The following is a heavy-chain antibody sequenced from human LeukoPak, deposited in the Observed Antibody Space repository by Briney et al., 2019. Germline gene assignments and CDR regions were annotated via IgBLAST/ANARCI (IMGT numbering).Heavy chain of an antibody. V-gene: IGHV3-7*01. CDR1: GFALSNHW. CDR3: ARWGAGSCYDY. Sequence: GGSLRLSCAASGFALSNHWMSWVRQAPGKGLEWVANIKQDGSDKYYLDSVKGRFTISRDNANNSLSLQMNSLRGEDTAVYYCARWGAGSCYDYWGQGTLVTVSS. D-gene: IGHD2-15*01. CDR2: IKQDGSDK. J-gene: IGHJ4*02.